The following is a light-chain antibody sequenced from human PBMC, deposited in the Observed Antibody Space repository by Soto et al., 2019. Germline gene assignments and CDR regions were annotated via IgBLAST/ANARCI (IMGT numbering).Light chain of an antibody. Sequence: QSVRTQPPSVSAAPGQKVTISCSGSSSNIGGNSVSWYQQLPGNAPKLLIYDDNKRPSGIPDRFSGSKSGTSATLGITGFQTGDEADYYCGSWDSSLSAYVFGTGTKVTVL. V-gene: IGLV1-51*01. CDR2: DDN. CDR3: GSWDSSLSAYV. J-gene: IGLJ1*01. CDR1: SSNIGGNS.